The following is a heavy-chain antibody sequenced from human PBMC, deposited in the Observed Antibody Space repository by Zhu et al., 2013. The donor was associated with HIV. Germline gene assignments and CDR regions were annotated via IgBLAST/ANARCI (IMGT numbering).Heavy chain of an antibody. D-gene: IGHD3-16*02. CDR1: GSTFSSYA. V-gene: IGHV1-69*01. CDR3: ARGKPNLGDFSLYRFYFDS. Sequence: QVQLVQSGPGVKKPGSSVKVSCKSSGSTFSSYAFSWVRQAPGQGLEWMGDVVPVLGTDNYSPRFRGRVTITADETTRTAYMDLSGLTSDDTAVYYCARGKPNLGDFSLYRFYFDSWGQGTLVTVSS. J-gene: IGHJ4*02. CDR2: VVPVLGTD.